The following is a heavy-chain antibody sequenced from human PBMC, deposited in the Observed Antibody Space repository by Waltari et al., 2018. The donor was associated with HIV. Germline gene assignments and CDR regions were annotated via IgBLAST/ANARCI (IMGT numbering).Heavy chain of an antibody. V-gene: IGHV1-2*06. Sequence: QVQLVQSGAEVKTPGPSVKFSCKASGYTCTGDYMHWVRQAPGQGLEWMGRINPNSGGTNYAQKFQGRVTMTRDTSISTAYMELSRLRSDDTAVYYCARLNYYYYYYMDVWGKGTTVTVSS. CDR3: ARLNYYYYYYMDV. CDR1: GYTCTGDY. J-gene: IGHJ6*03. CDR2: INPNSGGT.